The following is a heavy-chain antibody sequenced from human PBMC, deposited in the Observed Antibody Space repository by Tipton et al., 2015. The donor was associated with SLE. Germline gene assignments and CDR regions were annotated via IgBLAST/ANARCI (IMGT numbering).Heavy chain of an antibody. CDR1: GGSISSSNW. J-gene: IGHJ4*02. D-gene: IGHD6-19*01. CDR2: IYHSGST. Sequence: TLSLTCTVSGGSISSSNWWSWVRQPPGKGLEWIGEIYHSGSTNYNPSLKSRVTISVDKSKNQFSLKLSSVTAADTAVYYCARDEGGSGGFDYWGQGTLVTVSS. V-gene: IGHV4-4*02. CDR3: ARDEGGSGGFDY.